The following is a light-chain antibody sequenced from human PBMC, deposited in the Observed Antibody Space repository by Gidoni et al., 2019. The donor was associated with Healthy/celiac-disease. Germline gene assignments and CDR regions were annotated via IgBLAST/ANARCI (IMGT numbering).Light chain of an antibody. J-gene: IGKJ5*01. V-gene: IGKV1D-13*01. CDR3: QQFNNYPQIT. CDR1: QGISSA. Sequence: AIQLPQSPSSLSASVGDRVTITCRASQGISSALAWYQQKPGKAPKLLIYDASSLESGVPSRFSGSGSGTDFTLTISSLQPEDFATYYCQQFNNYPQITFGQGTRLEIK. CDR2: DAS.